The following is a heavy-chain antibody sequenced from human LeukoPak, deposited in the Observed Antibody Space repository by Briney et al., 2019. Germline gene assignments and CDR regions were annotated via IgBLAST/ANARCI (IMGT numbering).Heavy chain of an antibody. V-gene: IGHV4-31*02. CDR2: IYYSGRT. D-gene: IGHD3-3*01. J-gene: IGHJ4*02. CDR3: ARGYGNYTSGFDH. Sequence: SWVRQAPGKGLEWIGYIYYSGRTYYTPSLKSRVAMSVDTSENQFSLRLSSVTAADTAIYYCARGYGNYTSGFDHWGQGTLVTVSS.